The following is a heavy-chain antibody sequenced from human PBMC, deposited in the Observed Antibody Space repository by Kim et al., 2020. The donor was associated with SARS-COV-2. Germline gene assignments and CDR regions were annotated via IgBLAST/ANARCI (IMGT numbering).Heavy chain of an antibody. CDR3: ARDKVFREHYYGMDV. V-gene: IGHV3-21*01. CDR1: GFTFSSYS. J-gene: IGHJ6*02. CDR2: ISSSSSYI. D-gene: IGHD3-3*01. Sequence: GGSLRLSCAASGFTFSSYSMNRVRQAPGKGLEWVSSISSSSSYIYYADSVKGRFTISRDNAKNSLYLQMNSLRAEDTAVYYCARDKVFREHYYGMDVWGQGTTVTVSS.